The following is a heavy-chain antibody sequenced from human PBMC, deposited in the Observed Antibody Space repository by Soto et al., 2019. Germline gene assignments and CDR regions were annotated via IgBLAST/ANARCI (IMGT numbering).Heavy chain of an antibody. J-gene: IGHJ5*02. CDR1: GHTFTSYY. D-gene: IGHD2-2*01. CDR3: ARDRGGYCSSTSCPWGNWFDP. CDR2: INPSGGST. V-gene: IGHV1-46*01. Sequence: QVQLVQSGAEVKKPGASVKVSCKASGHTFTSYYMHWVRQAPGQGLEWMGIINPSGGSTSYAQKFQGRVTMTRDTSTSTVYMELSSLRSEDTAVYYCARDRGGYCSSTSCPWGNWFDPWGQGTLVTVSS.